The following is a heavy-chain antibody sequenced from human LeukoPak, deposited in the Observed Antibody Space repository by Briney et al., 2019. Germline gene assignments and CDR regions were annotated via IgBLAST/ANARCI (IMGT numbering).Heavy chain of an antibody. CDR1: GFTVGNNY. CDR2: IYSDGST. J-gene: IGHJ4*02. Sequence: GGSLRLSCAASGFTVGNNYMSWVRQAPGEGRGWVSVIYSDGSTYYADSVKARFTISRDNSKNTLYLQITSPRAYDTAGYYCARYPGAGPTHGYWGQGTLVTVSS. D-gene: IGHD1-26*01. V-gene: IGHV3-66*02. CDR3: ARYPGAGPTHGY.